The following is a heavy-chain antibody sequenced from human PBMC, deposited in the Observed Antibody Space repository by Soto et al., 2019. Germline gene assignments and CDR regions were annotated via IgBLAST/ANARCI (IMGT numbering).Heavy chain of an antibody. D-gene: IGHD3-10*01. Sequence: PGEALKISCQAFEYSFRIYWISWVRQEPGGGLEWMGRVDPNDSFATYSPSFEGHVSISVDKSTNIVYLQWRSLRASDTATYYCARHQSGSGNSNFDFWGQGTPVTVSS. CDR1: EYSFRIYW. J-gene: IGHJ4*02. CDR3: ARHQSGSGNSNFDF. CDR2: VDPNDSFA. V-gene: IGHV5-10-1*01.